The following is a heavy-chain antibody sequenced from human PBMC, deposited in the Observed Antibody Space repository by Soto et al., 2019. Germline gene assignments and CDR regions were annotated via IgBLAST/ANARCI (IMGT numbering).Heavy chain of an antibody. V-gene: IGHV4-59*08. J-gene: IGHJ4*02. D-gene: IGHD3-22*01. CDR3: ARTSPHYYDSSTYSVEFDY. CDR1: GGSISTYY. Sequence: SETLSLTCTVSGGSISTYYWSWIRQPPGKGLEWIGYIYYSGSTNYNPSLKSRVTISVDTSKKQFSLKLTSVTAADTAVYYCARTSPHYYDSSTYSVEFDYWGQGTLVTVSS. CDR2: IYYSGST.